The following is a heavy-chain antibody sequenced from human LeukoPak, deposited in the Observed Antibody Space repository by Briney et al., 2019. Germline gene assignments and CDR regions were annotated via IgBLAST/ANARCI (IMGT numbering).Heavy chain of an antibody. Sequence: KPGGSLRLSCAASGFTFNTYAMSWVRQPPGKGLEWIGSIYYRGSTYYNPSLKSRVTISVDTSKNQFSLKLSSVTATDTAVYYCARHVPSYYYDISAYYAFDYWGQGTLVTVSS. V-gene: IGHV4-39*01. CDR2: IYYRGST. J-gene: IGHJ4*02. CDR1: GFTFNTYA. CDR3: ARHVPSYYYDISAYYAFDY. D-gene: IGHD3-22*01.